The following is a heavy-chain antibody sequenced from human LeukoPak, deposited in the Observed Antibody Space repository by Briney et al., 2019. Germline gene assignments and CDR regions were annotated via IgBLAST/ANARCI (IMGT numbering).Heavy chain of an antibody. CDR1: GGSVSSGSYC. J-gene: IGHJ3*02. V-gene: IGHV4-61*01. Sequence: PSETLSLTCTVSGGSVSSGSYCWSWIRQPPGKGLEWIGYIYYSGSTNQNPSLKTRVPMSVDTSKSQFSLKLSSMTAADTAIYYCARLTAVGAFDIWGQGTMVNVSP. CDR3: ARLTAVGAFDI. CDR2: IYYSGST. D-gene: IGHD2-2*01.